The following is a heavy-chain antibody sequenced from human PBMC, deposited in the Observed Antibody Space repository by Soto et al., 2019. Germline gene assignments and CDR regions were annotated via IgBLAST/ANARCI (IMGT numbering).Heavy chain of an antibody. CDR1: GYTFTSYG. Sequence: ASVKVSCKASGYTFTSYGTSWVRQAPGQGLEWMGWISAYNGNTNYAQKLQGRVTMTTATSTSTAYMELRSLRSDDTAVYYCARAHRVLTAVVTFYYCGMDGWGQGTMVSVSS. V-gene: IGHV1-18*01. CDR2: ISAYNGNT. CDR3: ARAHRVLTAVVTFYYCGMDG. D-gene: IGHD5-18*01. J-gene: IGHJ6*02.